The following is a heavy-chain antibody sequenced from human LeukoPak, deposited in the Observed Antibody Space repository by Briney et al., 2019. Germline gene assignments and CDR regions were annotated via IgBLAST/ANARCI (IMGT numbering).Heavy chain of an antibody. CDR1: GFTFSTYA. J-gene: IGHJ4*02. Sequence: PGGSLRLSCAASGFTFSTYAMSWVRQAPGKGLEWVSGISGSDGSTYYADSVKGRFTISRDNSKNTLYLQMNSLRAEDTAVYYCAKDQDLFGVVVAAIDYWGQGTLVTVSS. CDR3: AKDQDLFGVVVAAIDY. V-gene: IGHV3-23*01. CDR2: ISGSDGST. D-gene: IGHD2-15*01.